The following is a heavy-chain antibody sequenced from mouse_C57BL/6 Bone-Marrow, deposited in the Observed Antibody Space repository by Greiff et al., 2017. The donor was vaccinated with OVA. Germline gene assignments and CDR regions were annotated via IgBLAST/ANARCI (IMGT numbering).Heavy chain of an antibody. CDR3: ARGIYYGNYVAY. J-gene: IGHJ3*01. Sequence: QVQLQQSGAELVKPGASVKISCKASGYAFSSYWMNWVKQRPGKGLEWIGQIYPGDGDTNYNGKFKGKATLTADKYSSTAYMQLSSLTSEDSAVYFCARGIYYGNYVAYWGQGTLVTVSA. V-gene: IGHV1-80*01. CDR1: GYAFSSYW. CDR2: IYPGDGDT. D-gene: IGHD2-1*01.